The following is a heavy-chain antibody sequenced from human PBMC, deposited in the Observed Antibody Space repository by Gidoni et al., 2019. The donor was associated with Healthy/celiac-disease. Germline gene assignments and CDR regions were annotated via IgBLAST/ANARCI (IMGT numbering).Heavy chain of an antibody. V-gene: IGHV3-21*01. CDR2: IIIRSSYI. CDR3: AREREGSYGGLGYYGMDV. Sequence: EVQLVEAGGGLGKPGGSLRLSCAASRFTFSTYRMNWVRQAPGKGLEWVSSIIIRSSYIYYADTVKGRFTISRDNTKNSLYLQMDSLRAEDTAVYYCAREREGSYGGLGYYGMDVWGQGTTVTVSS. J-gene: IGHJ6*02. CDR1: RFTFSTYR. D-gene: IGHD4-17*01.